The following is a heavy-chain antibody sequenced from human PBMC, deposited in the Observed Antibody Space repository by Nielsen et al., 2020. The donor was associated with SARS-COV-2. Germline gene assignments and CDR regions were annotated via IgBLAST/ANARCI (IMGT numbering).Heavy chain of an antibody. CDR2: ISSSSSTI. D-gene: IGHD2-15*01. V-gene: IGHV3-48*02. Sequence: ETLSLTCAASGFTFSSYEMNWVRQAPGKGLEWVSYISSSSSTIYYADSVKGRFTISRDNAKNSLYLQMNSLRDEDTAVYYCARVAVFEVVVARKIDAFDIWGQGTMVTVSS. J-gene: IGHJ3*02. CDR1: GFTFSSYE. CDR3: ARVAVFEVVVARKIDAFDI.